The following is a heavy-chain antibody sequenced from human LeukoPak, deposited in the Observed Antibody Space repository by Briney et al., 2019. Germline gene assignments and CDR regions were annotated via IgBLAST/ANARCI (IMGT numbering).Heavy chain of an antibody. CDR2: IIPILGIA. CDR3: ARMYYHDSSGYEVYYYGMDV. D-gene: IGHD3-22*01. J-gene: IGHJ6*02. V-gene: IGHV1-69*04. CDR1: GGTFSSYA. Sequence: TVKVSCKASGGTFSSYAISWVRQAPGQGLEWMGRIIPILGIANYAQKFQGRVTITADKSTSTAYMELSSLRSEDTAVYYCARMYYHDSSGYEVYYYGMDVWGQGTTVTVSS.